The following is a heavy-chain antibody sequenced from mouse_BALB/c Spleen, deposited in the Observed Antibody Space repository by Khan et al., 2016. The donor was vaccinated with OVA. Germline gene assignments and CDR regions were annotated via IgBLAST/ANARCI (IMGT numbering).Heavy chain of an antibody. CDR1: GYTFSNYV. V-gene: IGHV1S136*01. Sequence: VQLQQSGPELVEPGASVKMSCKASGYTFSNYVIHWMKQKPGQGLEWIAYINPYNAGTRYNEKFKGKATLTSDISSTTAYMELNSLTSEDSAVYYCAREASSWDFSFPYWGQRTLVTVSA. J-gene: IGHJ3*01. CDR3: AREASSWDFSFPY. CDR2: INPYNAGT. D-gene: IGHD4-1*01.